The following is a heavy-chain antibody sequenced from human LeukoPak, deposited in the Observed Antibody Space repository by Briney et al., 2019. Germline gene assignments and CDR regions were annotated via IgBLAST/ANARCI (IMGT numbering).Heavy chain of an antibody. CDR2: ISYDGSLK. V-gene: IGHV3-30*18. J-gene: IGHJ3*02. CDR1: GFTFSIFG. Sequence: GRSLRLSCAASGFTFSIFGMHWVRQAPGNGLEWVAVISYDGSLKHYLDSVKGRFTISRDNSKNTLYLQMDSLRVEDTAVYYCAKKYSYGSGAGDALDIWGHGTLVTVSS. D-gene: IGHD3-10*01. CDR3: AKKYSYGSGAGDALDI.